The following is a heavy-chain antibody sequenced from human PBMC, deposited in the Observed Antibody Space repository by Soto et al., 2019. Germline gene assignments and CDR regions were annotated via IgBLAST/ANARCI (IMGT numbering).Heavy chain of an antibody. CDR1: GFTFTNYA. CDR2: ISASGGLK. J-gene: IGHJ5*02. D-gene: IGHD1-26*01. V-gene: IGHV3-23*01. CDR3: AREVGAPSGWLDP. Sequence: LRLSCAASGFTFTNYAMTWVRQTPGKGLEWVSGISASGGLKYYADSVRGRFTVSRDNSKNILYLQMDNLRDEDTALYYCAREVGAPSGWLDPWGQGT.